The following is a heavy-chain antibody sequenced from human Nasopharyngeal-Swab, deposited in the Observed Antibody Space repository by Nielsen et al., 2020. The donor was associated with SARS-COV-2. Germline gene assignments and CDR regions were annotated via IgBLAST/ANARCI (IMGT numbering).Heavy chain of an antibody. J-gene: IGHJ4*02. D-gene: IGHD6-19*01. CDR2: INSDGSST. CDR3: AREGGSGAYFDY. Sequence: GGSLRLSCAASGFTFSSYWMHWVRQAPGKGLVWVSRINSDGSSTSYADSVKGRFTISRDNSKNTLYLQMNSLRAEDTAVYYCAREGGSGAYFDYWGQGTQVTVSS. CDR1: GFTFSSYW. V-gene: IGHV3-74*01.